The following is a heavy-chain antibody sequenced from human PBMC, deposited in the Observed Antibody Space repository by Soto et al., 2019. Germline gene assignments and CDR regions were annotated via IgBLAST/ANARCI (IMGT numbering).Heavy chain of an antibody. D-gene: IGHD2-15*01. CDR1: GFTFSSYS. V-gene: IGHV3-21*01. J-gene: IGHJ5*02. CDR2: ISSSSSYI. Sequence: GGSLRLSCAASGFTFSSYSMNWVRQAPGKGLEWVSSISSSSSYIYYADSVKGRFTISRDNAKNSLYLQMNSLRAEDTAVYYWARDACSGGSCYSAWFDPWGQGTLVTVSS. CDR3: ARDACSGGSCYSAWFDP.